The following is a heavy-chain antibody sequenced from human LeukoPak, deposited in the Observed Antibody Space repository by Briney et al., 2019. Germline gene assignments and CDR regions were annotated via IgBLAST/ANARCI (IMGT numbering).Heavy chain of an antibody. CDR1: GGSISSYY. CDR3: ARGVVVAVEIGNWFDP. CDR2: IYTSGST. V-gene: IGHV4-4*07. Sequence: SETLSLTCTVSGGSISSYYWSWIRQPAGKGLEWIGRIYTSGSTNYNPSLKSRVTMSVDTSKNQFSLKLSSVTAADTAVYYCARGVVVAVEIGNWFDPWSQGTLVTVSS. J-gene: IGHJ5*02. D-gene: IGHD2-15*01.